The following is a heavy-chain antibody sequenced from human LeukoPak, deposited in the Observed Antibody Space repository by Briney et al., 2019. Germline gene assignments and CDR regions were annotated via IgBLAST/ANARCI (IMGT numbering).Heavy chain of an antibody. V-gene: IGHV1-69*13. J-gene: IGHJ4*02. CDR1: GGTFSSYA. D-gene: IGHD4-17*01. CDR2: IIPIFGTA. Sequence: ASVKVSCKASGGTFSSYAISWVRQAPGQGLEWMGGIIPIFGTANYAQKFQGRVTITADESTSTAYMKLSSLRSEDTAVYHCATWGDGDYYFDYWGQGTLVTVSS. CDR3: ATWGDGDYYFDY.